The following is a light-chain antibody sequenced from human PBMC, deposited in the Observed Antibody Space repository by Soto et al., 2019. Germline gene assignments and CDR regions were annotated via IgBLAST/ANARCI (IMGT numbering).Light chain of an antibody. Sequence: DIQMTQSPSTLSASVGDRVTVTCRASQGISASLAWFQQRPGKAPKLLIYDVSSLESGVPSRFSGSGSGTEFTLTISSLQPDDFATYYCQQYSTFWTFGQGTKAEI. CDR3: QQYSTFWT. CDR1: QGISAS. V-gene: IGKV1-5*01. J-gene: IGKJ1*01. CDR2: DVS.